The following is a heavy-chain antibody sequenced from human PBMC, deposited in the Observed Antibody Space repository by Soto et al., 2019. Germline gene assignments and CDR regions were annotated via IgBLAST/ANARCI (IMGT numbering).Heavy chain of an antibody. Sequence: GGSLRLSCAASGFTFSSYGMHWVRQAPGKGLEWVAVIWYDGSNKYYADSVKGRFAISRDNSKNTLYLQMNSLRAEDTAVYYCARGQLPGDAFDIWGQGTMVTVSS. CDR3: ARGQLPGDAFDI. J-gene: IGHJ3*02. CDR2: IWYDGSNK. D-gene: IGHD5-18*01. V-gene: IGHV3-33*08. CDR1: GFTFSSYG.